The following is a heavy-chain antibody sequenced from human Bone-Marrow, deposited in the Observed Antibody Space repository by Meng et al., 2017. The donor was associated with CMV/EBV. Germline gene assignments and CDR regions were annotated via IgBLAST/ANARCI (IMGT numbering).Heavy chain of an antibody. CDR1: GFTFSSYS. CDR3: ARTVAGTGSAGFDP. V-gene: IGHV3-21*01. Sequence: GGSLRLSCAASGFTFSSYSMNWVRQAPGKGLEWVSSISSSSSYIYYADSVKGRFTISRDNAKNSLYLQMNSLRAEDTAVYYCARTVAGTGSAGFDPWGQGTLVTVYS. CDR2: ISSSSSYI. D-gene: IGHD6-19*01. J-gene: IGHJ5*02.